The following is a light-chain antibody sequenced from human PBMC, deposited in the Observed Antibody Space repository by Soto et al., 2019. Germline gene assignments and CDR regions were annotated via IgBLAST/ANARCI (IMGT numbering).Light chain of an antibody. CDR2: KAS. J-gene: IGKJ5*01. CDR1: QSISSW. CDR3: QQYNNDLIT. Sequence: DIQMTQFPSTLSASVGDRVTITCRASQSISSWLAWYQQKPGKAPKVLIYKASILESGVPSRFSGSGSGTEFTLTISSLQPDDFATYDCQQYNNDLITFGQGTRLEIK. V-gene: IGKV1-5*03.